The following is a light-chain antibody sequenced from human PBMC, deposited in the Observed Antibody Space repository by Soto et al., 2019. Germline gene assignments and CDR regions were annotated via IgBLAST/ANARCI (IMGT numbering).Light chain of an antibody. CDR3: SSYTATTTSYV. CDR2: DVS. Sequence: QSVLAQPASVSESPGQSITISCTGTNSEVGGYNYVSWYQQHPGKVPKLMIYDVSNRPSGVSNRFSGSKSGNTASLTISGLQAEDEADYYCSSYTATTTSYVFGTGTKVTVL. CDR1: NSEVGGYNY. V-gene: IGLV2-14*03. J-gene: IGLJ1*01.